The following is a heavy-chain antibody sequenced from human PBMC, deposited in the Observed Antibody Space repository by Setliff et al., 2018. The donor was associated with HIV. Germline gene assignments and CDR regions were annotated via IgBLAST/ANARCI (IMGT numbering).Heavy chain of an antibody. D-gene: IGHD2-2*01. J-gene: IGHJ6*02. V-gene: IGHV3-48*03. CDR2: ISSSGSTI. CDR3: AKDQGRCSTSCPVGGMDV. Sequence: PGGSLRLSCAASGFTFSSYEMNWVRQAPGKGLEWVSYISSSGSTIYYADSVKGRFTISRDNSKNSLYLQMNSLRTEDTALYYCAKDQGRCSTSCPVGGMDVWGQGTTVTVSS. CDR1: GFTFSSYE.